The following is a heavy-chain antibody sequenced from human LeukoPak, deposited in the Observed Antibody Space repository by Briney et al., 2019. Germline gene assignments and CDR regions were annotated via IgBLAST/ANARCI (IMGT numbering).Heavy chain of an antibody. Sequence: GASVKVSCKASGYDFTSVGITWVRRAPGQGLEWMGWISPYNGNTRHAQKFQGRVAMTTDTSTTTAYMELRGLRFNDTAVYYCARAGPGSGWYFDYWGQGTLVTVSS. V-gene: IGHV1-18*01. CDR2: ISPYNGNT. J-gene: IGHJ4*02. D-gene: IGHD6-19*01. CDR1: GYDFTSVG. CDR3: ARAGPGSGWYFDY.